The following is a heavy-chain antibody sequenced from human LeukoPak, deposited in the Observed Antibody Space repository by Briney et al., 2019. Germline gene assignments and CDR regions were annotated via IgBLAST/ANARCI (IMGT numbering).Heavy chain of an antibody. CDR1: GGSISSYY. Sequence: KPSETLSLTCTVSGGSISSYYWSWIRQPPGKGLEWIGYIYYSGSTNYNPSLKSRVTISVDTSKNQFSLKLSSVTAADTAVYYCARDEGGYDPLYNWFDPWGQGTLVTVSS. J-gene: IGHJ5*02. CDR2: IYYSGST. V-gene: IGHV4-59*01. CDR3: ARDEGGYDPLYNWFDP. D-gene: IGHD5-12*01.